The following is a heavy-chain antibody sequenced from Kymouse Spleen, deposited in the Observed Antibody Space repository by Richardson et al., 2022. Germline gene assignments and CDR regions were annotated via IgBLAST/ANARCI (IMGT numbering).Heavy chain of an antibody. D-gene: IGHD6-13*01. CDR2: INAGNGNT. Sequence: QVQLVQSGAEVKKPGASVKVSCKASGYTFTSYAMHWVRQAPGQRLEWMGWINAGNGNTKYSQKFQGRVTITRDTSASTAYMELSSLRSEDTAVYYCAREKQLAPYYYYGMDVWGQGTTVTVSS. J-gene: IGHJ6*02. V-gene: IGHV1-3*01. CDR3: AREKQLAPYYYYGMDV. CDR1: GYTFTSYA.